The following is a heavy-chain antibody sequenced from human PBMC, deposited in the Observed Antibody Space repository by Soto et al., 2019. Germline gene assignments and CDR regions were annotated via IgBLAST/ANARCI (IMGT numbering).Heavy chain of an antibody. Sequence: PSETLSLTCTVSGGSISSSSYYWGWIRQPPGKGLEWIGSIYYSGSTYYNPSLKSRVTISVDTSKNQFSLKLSSVTAADTAVYYCARRGAAAGHYYYGMDVWGQGTTVTVSS. V-gene: IGHV4-39*01. CDR2: IYYSGST. J-gene: IGHJ6*02. CDR3: ARRGAAAGHYYYGMDV. CDR1: GGSISSSSYY. D-gene: IGHD6-13*01.